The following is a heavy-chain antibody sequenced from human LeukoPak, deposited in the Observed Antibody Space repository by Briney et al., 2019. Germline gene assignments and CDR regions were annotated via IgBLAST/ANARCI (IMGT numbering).Heavy chain of an antibody. V-gene: IGHV4-39*07. Sequence: KPSETKSLSCTVSGGSISSSSYYWGWIRQPPGKGLEWIGSIYYSGSTYYNPSLKSRVTISVDTSKNQFSLKLSSVTAADTAVYYCAREYIVVVVAGGNWFDPWGQGTLVTVSS. CDR3: AREYIVVVVAGGNWFDP. J-gene: IGHJ5*02. D-gene: IGHD2-15*01. CDR2: IYYSGST. CDR1: GGSISSSSYY.